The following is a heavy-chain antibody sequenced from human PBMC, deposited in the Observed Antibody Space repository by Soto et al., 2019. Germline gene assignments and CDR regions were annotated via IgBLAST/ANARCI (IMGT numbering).Heavy chain of an antibody. CDR3: ARVDGLADYY. Sequence: EVQLVESGGGLVKPGGSLRLSCAASGFTFSSYSMNWVRQAPGKGLEWVSSISRSSDYTYYADSVKGRFTISRDNAENSLYRQMNSLRDADTAVYYCARVDGLADYYWGKGTLVTVSS. V-gene: IGHV3-21*01. CDR1: GFTFSSYS. J-gene: IGHJ4*02. CDR2: ISRSSDYT. D-gene: IGHD3-9*01.